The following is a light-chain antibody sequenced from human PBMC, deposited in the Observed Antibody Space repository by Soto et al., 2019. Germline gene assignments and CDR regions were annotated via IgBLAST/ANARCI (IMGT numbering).Light chain of an antibody. CDR1: QTISIY. Sequence: DIQMPQSPASLSASVGDRVTITCRTSQTISIYLNWYQQQPGKAPKLLIYSATTLASGVPSRFSGSGSGTDFTLTISSLQPEDIATYYCQQSYRTPRTFGQGTKV. V-gene: IGKV1-39*01. CDR2: SAT. J-gene: IGKJ1*01. CDR3: QQSYRTPRT.